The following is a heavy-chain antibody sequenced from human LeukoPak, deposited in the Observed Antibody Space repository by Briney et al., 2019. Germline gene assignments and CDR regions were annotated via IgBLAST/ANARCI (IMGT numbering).Heavy chain of an antibody. Sequence: PGGSLRLSCAASGFTFSNAWMSWVRRAPGKGLEWVGHIKSKTDGGTTDYAAPVKGRFTISRDDSKNTLYLQMNSLKTEDTAVYYCTTDGPMVRGVIAPNYYYYYMDVWGKGTTVTVSS. CDR2: IKSKTDGGTT. CDR1: GFTFSNAW. V-gene: IGHV3-15*01. J-gene: IGHJ6*03. CDR3: TTDGPMVRGVIAPNYYYYYMDV. D-gene: IGHD3-10*01.